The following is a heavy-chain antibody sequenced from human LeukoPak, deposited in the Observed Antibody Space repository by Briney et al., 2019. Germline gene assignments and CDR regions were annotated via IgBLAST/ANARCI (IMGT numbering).Heavy chain of an antibody. D-gene: IGHD3-22*01. V-gene: IGHV4-39*01. CDR3: ARLDMIVVVTFDY. CDR1: GGSISSSSYY. J-gene: IGHJ4*02. Sequence: SETLSLTCTVSGGSISSSSYYWGWLRQPPGKGLGWIGSIYYSGSTYYNPSLKSRVTISVDTSKNQFSLKLSSVTAADTAVYYCARLDMIVVVTFDYWGQGTLVTVSS. CDR2: IYYSGST.